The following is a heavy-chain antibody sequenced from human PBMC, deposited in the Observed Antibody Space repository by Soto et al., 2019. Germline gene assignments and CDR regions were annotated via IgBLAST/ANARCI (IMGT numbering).Heavy chain of an antibody. Sequence: QVQLQESGPGLVKPSETLSLTCTVSGGSISSYYWSWIRQPPGKGLEWIGYIYYSGSTNYNPPLKSRVTISVDTSKNQFSLKLSSVTAADTAVYYCAREGGGYSGYDPGTYFDYWGQGTLVTVSS. D-gene: IGHD5-12*01. CDR2: IYYSGST. J-gene: IGHJ4*02. CDR3: AREGGGYSGYDPGTYFDY. V-gene: IGHV4-59*01. CDR1: GGSISSYY.